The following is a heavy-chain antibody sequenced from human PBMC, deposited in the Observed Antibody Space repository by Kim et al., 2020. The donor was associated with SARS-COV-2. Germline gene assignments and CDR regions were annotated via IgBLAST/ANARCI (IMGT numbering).Heavy chain of an antibody. Sequence: GGSLRLSCAASGFTFSDYAMNWVRQAPGKGLEWVSSILGSGQTTYYADSVKGRFTISRDNSKNTLYLQLNSLSAEDAAMYYCAKDRGAYCSGGRCSTRFDYWGQGTLVTVSS. D-gene: IGHD2-15*01. CDR2: ILGSGQTT. CDR1: GFTFSDYA. CDR3: AKDRGAYCSGGRCSTRFDY. V-gene: IGHV3-23*01. J-gene: IGHJ4*02.